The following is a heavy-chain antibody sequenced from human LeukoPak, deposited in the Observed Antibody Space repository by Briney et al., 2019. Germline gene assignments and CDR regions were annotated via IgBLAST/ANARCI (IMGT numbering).Heavy chain of an antibody. CDR3: ARDLLNEGNHLDY. J-gene: IGHJ4*02. V-gene: IGHV4-30-4*08. D-gene: IGHD4-23*01. CDR1: GFTVSSKY. Sequence: LRLSCVVSGFTVSSKYMTWVRQPPGKGLEWIGYIYYSGSTYYNPSLKSRVTISVDTSKNQFSLKLSSVTAADTAVYYCARDLLNEGNHLDYWGQGTLVTVSS. CDR2: IYYSGST.